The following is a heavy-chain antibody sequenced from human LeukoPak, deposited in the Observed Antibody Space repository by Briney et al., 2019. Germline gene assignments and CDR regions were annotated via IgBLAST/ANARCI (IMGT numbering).Heavy chain of an antibody. V-gene: IGHV4-39*07. D-gene: IGHD5-18*01. CDR2: INHSGST. CDR3: ARLRRGYSYGGFDP. Sequence: SETLSLTCTVSGGSISSSSYYWGWIRQPPEKGLEWIGEINHSGSTNYNPSLKSRVTISVDTSKNQFSLKLSSVTAADTAVYYCARLRRGYSYGGFDPWGQGTLVTVSS. CDR1: GGSISSSSYY. J-gene: IGHJ5*02.